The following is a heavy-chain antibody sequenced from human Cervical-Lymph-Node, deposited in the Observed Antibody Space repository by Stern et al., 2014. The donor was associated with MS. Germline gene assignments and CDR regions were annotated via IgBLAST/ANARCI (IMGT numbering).Heavy chain of an antibody. D-gene: IGHD6-19*01. CDR1: GFTFSSYA. CDR3: ARLAVAGFDY. V-gene: IGHV3-30-3*01. CDR2: ISYNETNK. J-gene: IGHJ4*02. Sequence: VQLVESGGGVVQFGRSLRLSCAASGFTFSSYAMHWVRQAPGKGLEWVAMISYNETNKYYADSVKGRFTISRDNSKNTLYLQMNSLRVEDTAVYNCARLAVAGFDYWGQGTLVIVSS.